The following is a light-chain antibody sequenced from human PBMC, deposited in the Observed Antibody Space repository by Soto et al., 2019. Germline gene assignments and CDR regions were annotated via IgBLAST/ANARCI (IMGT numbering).Light chain of an antibody. CDR3: QQRSNWPPRVT. Sequence: DIQMTQSPSSVSSSLGDRVAITFRAIQGITSWLAWFQQKPGKVPKRLIYAASSLQSGVPSRFSGSGSGTEFTLTISSLEPEDFAVYYCQQRSNWPPRVTFGQGTRLEI. CDR1: QGITSW. V-gene: IGKV1-12*01. J-gene: IGKJ5*01. CDR2: AAS.